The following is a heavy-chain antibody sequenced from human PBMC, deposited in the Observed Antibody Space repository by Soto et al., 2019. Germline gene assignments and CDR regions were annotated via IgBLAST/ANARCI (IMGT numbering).Heavy chain of an antibody. CDR2: IYYSGST. Sequence: PSETLSLTCTVSGGSISSYYWSWIRQPPGKGLEWIGYIYYSGSTNYNPSLKSRFTISVDTSKNQFSLKLSSVTAADTAVYYCARGAGWQAIFGVVTSSYYYGMDVWGQGTTVTVS. D-gene: IGHD3-3*01. CDR1: GGSISSYY. J-gene: IGHJ6*02. V-gene: IGHV4-59*01. CDR3: ARGAGWQAIFGVVTSSYYYGMDV.